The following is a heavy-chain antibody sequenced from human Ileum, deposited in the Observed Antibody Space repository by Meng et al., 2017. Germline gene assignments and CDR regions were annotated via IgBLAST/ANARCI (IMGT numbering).Heavy chain of an antibody. CDR3: ARQMAWV. CDR2: IKQDGSVK. J-gene: IGHJ4*02. Sequence: GGSLRLSCAASGFTFSNYWMNWVRQAPGKGLEWVANIKQDGSVKYYVDSVKGRFTISRDNAKNSLYLQMNSLRDEDTAVYYCARQMAWVWGQGTLVTVSS. CDR1: GFTFSNYW. D-gene: IGHD5-24*01. V-gene: IGHV3-7*01.